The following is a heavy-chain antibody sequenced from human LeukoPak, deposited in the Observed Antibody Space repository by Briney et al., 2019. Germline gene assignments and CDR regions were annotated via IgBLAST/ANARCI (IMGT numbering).Heavy chain of an antibody. J-gene: IGHJ4*01. Sequence: PSETLSLTCTVSGGSITNSYWSWLRQPVGKGLVWIGRIYSSGTTNYNPSLTGRVSISIDTSKNQFSLKLNSVTAADTAVYYCARGSSGWYSIDYWGQGALVTVSS. V-gene: IGHV4-4*07. D-gene: IGHD6-19*01. CDR2: IYSSGTT. CDR3: ARGSSGWYSIDY. CDR1: GGSITNSY.